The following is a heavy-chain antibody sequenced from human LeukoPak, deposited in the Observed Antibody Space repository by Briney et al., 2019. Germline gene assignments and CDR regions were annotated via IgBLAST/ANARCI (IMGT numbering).Heavy chain of an antibody. CDR2: IEASSHGGTT. D-gene: IGHD3-10*01. CDR1: GFTFGGHT. J-gene: IGHJ4*02. Sequence: GRSLRLSCTTSGFTFGGHTMHWVRRAPGKGLEWVGFIEASSHGGTTEYAASVKGRFTISRDDSKSIAHLQMNSLKTEDTAVYYCTRDPGDTDSRYYFDYWGQGTLVTVSS. V-gene: IGHV3-49*04. CDR3: TRDPGDTDSRYYFDY.